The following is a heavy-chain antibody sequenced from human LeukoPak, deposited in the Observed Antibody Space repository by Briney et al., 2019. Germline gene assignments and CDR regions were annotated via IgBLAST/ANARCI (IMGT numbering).Heavy chain of an antibody. Sequence: SETLSLTCAVSGGSISSSNWWSWVRQPPGKGLEWIGEINHSGSTNYNPSLKSRVTISVDTSKNQFSLKLSSVTAADTAVYYCARGPKSSSWGYWGQGTLVTVSS. D-gene: IGHD6-6*01. CDR2: INHSGST. J-gene: IGHJ4*02. V-gene: IGHV4-4*02. CDR1: GGSISSSNW. CDR3: ARGPKSSSWGY.